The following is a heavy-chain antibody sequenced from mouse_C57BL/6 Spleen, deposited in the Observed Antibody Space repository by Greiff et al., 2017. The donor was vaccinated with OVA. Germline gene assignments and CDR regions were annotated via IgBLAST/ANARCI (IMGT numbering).Heavy chain of an antibody. V-gene: IGHV2-2*01. CDR2: IWSGGST. CDR1: GFSLNSYG. Sequence: QVQLQQSGPGLVQPSQSLSITCTVSGFSLNSYGVHWVRQSPGKGLEWLGVIWSGGSTDYHAAFISRLSISKDNSKSQVFFKMNSLQADDTAIYYCARKDPYYAMDYGGQGTSVTVSS. J-gene: IGHJ4*01. CDR3: ARKDPYYAMDY.